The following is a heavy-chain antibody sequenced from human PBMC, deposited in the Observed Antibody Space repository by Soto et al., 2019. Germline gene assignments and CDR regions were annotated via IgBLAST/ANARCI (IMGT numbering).Heavy chain of an antibody. D-gene: IGHD3-3*01. CDR3: ARDRSGYHDY. V-gene: IGHV1-46*01. J-gene: IGHJ4*02. CDR1: GYTFTSYD. CDR2: INPSGGST. Sequence: GASVKVSCKASGYTFTSYDINWVRQATGQGLEWMAIINPSGGSTSYAQNFQGRVTMTRDTSTSTVYMELSSLRSEDTAVYYCARDRSGYHDYWGQGTLVTVSS.